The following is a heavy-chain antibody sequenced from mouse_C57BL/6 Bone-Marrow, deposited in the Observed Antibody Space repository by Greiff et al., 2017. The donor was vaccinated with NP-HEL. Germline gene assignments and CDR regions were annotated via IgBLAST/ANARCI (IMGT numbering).Heavy chain of an antibody. CDR3: TGYYPFAY. D-gene: IGHD2-3*01. V-gene: IGHV14-3*01. CDR2: IDPANGNT. Sequence: EVQLQQSGAELVKPGASVKISCKASGYAFSSYWMHWVKQRPEQGLEWIGRIDPANGNTKYAPKFQGKATITADTSSNTAYLQLSSLTSEDTAIYYCTGYYPFAYWGQGTLVTVSA. J-gene: IGHJ3*01. CDR1: GYAFSSYW.